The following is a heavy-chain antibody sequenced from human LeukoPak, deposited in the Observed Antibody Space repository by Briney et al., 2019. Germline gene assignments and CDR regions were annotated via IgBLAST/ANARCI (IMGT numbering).Heavy chain of an antibody. Sequence: GGSLRLSCAVSGFTFSSYAMSWVRQAPGKGLEWVSAISGSGGSTYYADSVKGRFTISRDNSKNTLYLQMNSLRAEDTAVYYCAKDPKSVAARPVDYWGQGTLVTVSS. D-gene: IGHD6-6*01. J-gene: IGHJ4*02. CDR3: AKDPKSVAARPVDY. V-gene: IGHV3-23*01. CDR2: ISGSGGST. CDR1: GFTFSSYA.